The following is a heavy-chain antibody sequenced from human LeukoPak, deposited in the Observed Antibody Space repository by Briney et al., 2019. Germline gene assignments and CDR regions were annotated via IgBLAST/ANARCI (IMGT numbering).Heavy chain of an antibody. Sequence: GGSLRLSCAASGLTSSNYVMSCVRQAPGKGLEWVSTISGSGGSTYYADSVKGRFTIYGDNSKNTLYLQMNSLRAEDTAVYYCAKLTDYWGQGTLVTVP. CDR1: GLTSSNYV. CDR2: ISGSGGST. V-gene: IGHV3-23*01. J-gene: IGHJ4*02. CDR3: AKLTDY.